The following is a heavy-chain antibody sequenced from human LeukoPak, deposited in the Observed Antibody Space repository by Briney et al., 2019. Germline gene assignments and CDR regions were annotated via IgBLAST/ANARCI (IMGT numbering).Heavy chain of an antibody. V-gene: IGHV4-39*01. CDR1: GGSISSSSYY. D-gene: IGHD3-3*01. CDR2: IYYSGST. CDR3: ARNPLTTIFGVVIVDAFDI. J-gene: IGHJ3*02. Sequence: SETLSLTCTVSGGSISSSSYYWGWIRQPPGKGLEGSGSIYYSGSTYYNPALKSRVTISVDTSKNQFSLKLSSVTAADTAVYYCARNPLTTIFGVVIVDAFDIWGQGTMVTVSS.